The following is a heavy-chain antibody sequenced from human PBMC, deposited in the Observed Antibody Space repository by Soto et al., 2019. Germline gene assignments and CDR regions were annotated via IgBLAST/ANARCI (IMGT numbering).Heavy chain of an antibody. Sequence: GESLKISCKGSGYSFTSYWISWVRQMPGKGLEWMGRIDPSDSYTNYSPSFQGHVTMSADKSINTAYLQWSSLKASDSAMYYCARHKAFYYDNSGAWGQGSLVTVSS. CDR3: ARHKAFYYDNSGA. J-gene: IGHJ5*02. CDR1: GYSFTSYW. V-gene: IGHV5-10-1*01. CDR2: IDPSDSYT. D-gene: IGHD3-22*01.